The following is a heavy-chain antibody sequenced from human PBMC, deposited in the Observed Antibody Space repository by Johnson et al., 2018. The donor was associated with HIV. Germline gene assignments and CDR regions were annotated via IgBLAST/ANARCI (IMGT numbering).Heavy chain of an antibody. Sequence: VQLVESGGGLVQSGGSLRLSCAASGLPFRSYAMSWVRQAPGKGLEWVSDIGGSGGCTYYADSVKGRFTISRDNSKNTLYLQMGSLRAEDMAVYYCARRFYDSSGAGFDIWGQGTMVTVSS. CDR1: GLPFRSYA. D-gene: IGHD3-22*01. CDR2: IGGSGGCT. J-gene: IGHJ3*02. CDR3: ARRFYDSSGAGFDI. V-gene: IGHV3-23*04.